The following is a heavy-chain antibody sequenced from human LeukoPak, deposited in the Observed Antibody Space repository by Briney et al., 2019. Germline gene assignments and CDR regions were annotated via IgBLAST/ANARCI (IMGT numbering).Heavy chain of an antibody. D-gene: IGHD3-22*01. V-gene: IGHV3-7*01. J-gene: IGHJ4*02. CDR2: IKQDGSQG. CDR3: ARDPPDDSSGYYSLDY. CDR1: GFTFSSYW. Sequence: GGSLRLSCAASGFTFSSYWMSWVRQAPGKGLEWVANIKQDGSQGYYVDSVKGRFTISRDNAKNSLYLQMNSLRAEDTAVYYCARDPPDDSSGYYSLDYWGQGALVTVSS.